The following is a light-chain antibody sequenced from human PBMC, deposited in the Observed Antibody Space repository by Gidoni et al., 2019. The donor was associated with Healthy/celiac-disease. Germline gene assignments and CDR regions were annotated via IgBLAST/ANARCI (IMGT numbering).Light chain of an antibody. V-gene: IGKV1-9*01. CDR3: QQLNSYPLT. CDR1: QGISSY. Sequence: DIQLTQSPSFLSASVGDRVTITCRASQGISSYLAWYQQKPGKAPKLLLYAASTLQSGVPSRFSGSGSGTDFTLTSSSRQPVDFATYYCQQLNSYPLTFGGGTKVEIK. CDR2: AAS. J-gene: IGKJ4*01.